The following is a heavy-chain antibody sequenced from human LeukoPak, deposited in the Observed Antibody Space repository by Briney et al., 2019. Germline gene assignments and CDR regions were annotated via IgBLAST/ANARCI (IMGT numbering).Heavy chain of an antibody. CDR3: ASSRDFIAVTGPFDY. Sequence: LAGRSLRLSCAASGFTFDDYAMHWVRQAPGKGLEWVPGINWNGRSRGYADSVKGRFTISRDNAKNSLYLQMNSLRAEDAALYYCASSRDFIAVTGPFDYWGQGTLVTVSS. CDR2: INWNGRSR. CDR1: GFTFDDYA. D-gene: IGHD6-19*01. J-gene: IGHJ4*02. V-gene: IGHV3-9*01.